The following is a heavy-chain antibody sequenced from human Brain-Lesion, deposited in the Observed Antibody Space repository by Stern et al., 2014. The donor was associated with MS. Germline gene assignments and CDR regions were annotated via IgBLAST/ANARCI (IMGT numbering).Heavy chain of an antibody. CDR2: INPKSGGT. Sequence: VQLVESGAEVKKPGASVKVSCKASGYTFTGYYMHRVRQAPGQGLEGMGWINPKSGGTNYAQKFQGWVTMTRDTSINTAYMELSRLRSDDTAVYYCATYYYDSTGYNDFWGQGTLVTVSS. D-gene: IGHD3-22*01. J-gene: IGHJ4*02. CDR1: GYTFTGYY. CDR3: ATYYYDSTGYNDF. V-gene: IGHV1-2*04.